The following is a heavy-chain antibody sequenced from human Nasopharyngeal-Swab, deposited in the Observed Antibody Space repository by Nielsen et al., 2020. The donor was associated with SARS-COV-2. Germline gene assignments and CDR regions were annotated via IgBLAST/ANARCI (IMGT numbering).Heavy chain of an antibody. Sequence: WIRQPPGKRLEWVAVISYDGSNKYYADSVKGRFTISRDNSKNTLYLQMNSLRAEDTAVYYCARAPSPPYSSSYYYYGMDVWGQGTTVTVSS. CDR3: ARAPSPPYSSSYYYYGMDV. J-gene: IGHJ6*02. V-gene: IGHV3-30*04. CDR2: ISYDGSNK. D-gene: IGHD6-6*01.